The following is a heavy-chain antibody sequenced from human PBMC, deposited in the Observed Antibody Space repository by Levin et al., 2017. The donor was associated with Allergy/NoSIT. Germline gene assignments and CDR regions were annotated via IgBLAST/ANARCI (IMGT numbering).Heavy chain of an antibody. V-gene: IGHV4-59*01. J-gene: IGHJ4*02. D-gene: IGHD6-13*01. CDR1: GGSISSYY. CDR3: AREAEYSSSGYVLGY. CDR2: IYYSGST. Sequence: SETLSLTCTVSGGSISSYYWSWIRQPPGKGLEWIGYIYYSGSTNYNPSLKSRVTISVDTSKNQFSLKLSSVTAADTAVYYCAREAEYSSSGYVLGYWGQGTLVTVSS.